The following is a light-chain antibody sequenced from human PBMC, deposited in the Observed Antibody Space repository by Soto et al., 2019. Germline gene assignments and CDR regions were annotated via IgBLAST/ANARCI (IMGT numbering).Light chain of an antibody. V-gene: IGKV3-15*01. Sequence: ETVMTQSPATLSVSPGERATLSCWASQSVNSNLAWYQQKLGQAPRVLIYGASTRATGIPARFSGSGSETEFILTISSLQSEDSATYYCQHYNTWPWTFGQGTKVAIK. J-gene: IGKJ1*01. CDR1: QSVNSN. CDR2: GAS. CDR3: QHYNTWPWT.